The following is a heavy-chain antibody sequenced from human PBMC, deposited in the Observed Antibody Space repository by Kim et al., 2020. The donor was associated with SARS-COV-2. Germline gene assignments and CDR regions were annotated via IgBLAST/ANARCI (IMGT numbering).Heavy chain of an antibody. Sequence: GGSLRLSCAVSGFIFSDYYMSWIRQAPGKGLECVSYLSSSGSTKYYADSVKGRFTISRDNTNNSLYLQMNSLRAEDTAVYYCARFLEGGFYGLDVWGQG. CDR1: GFIFSDYY. CDR2: LSSSGSTK. J-gene: IGHJ6*02. CDR3: ARFLEGGFYGLDV. D-gene: IGHD3-16*01. V-gene: IGHV3-11*04.